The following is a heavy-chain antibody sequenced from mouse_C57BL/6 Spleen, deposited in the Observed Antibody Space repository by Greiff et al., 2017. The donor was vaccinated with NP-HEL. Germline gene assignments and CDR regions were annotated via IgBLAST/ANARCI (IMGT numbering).Heavy chain of an antibody. CDR1: GYTFTSYW. CDR2: IDPSDSYT. V-gene: IGHV1-69*01. D-gene: IGHD1-1*01. J-gene: IGHJ3*01. CDR3: ARGYYGSPFAY. Sequence: QVQLQQPGAELVMPGASVKLSCKASGYTFTSYWMHWVKQRPGQGLEWIGEIDPSDSYTNYNQKFKGKSTLTVDKSSSTAYMQLSSLTSEDSAVCYCARGYYGSPFAYWGQGTLVTVSA.